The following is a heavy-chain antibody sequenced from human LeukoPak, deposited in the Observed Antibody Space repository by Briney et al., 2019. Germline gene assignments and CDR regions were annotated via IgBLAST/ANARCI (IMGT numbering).Heavy chain of an antibody. CDR3: ARRVYSYGLGGDWFDP. CDR1: GGTFSSYA. CDR2: IIPIFGTA. Sequence: ASVKVSCKASGGTFSSYAISWVRQAPGQGLEWMGGIIPIFGTANYAQKFQGRVTITADKSTSTAYMELSSLRSEDTAVYYCARRVYSYGLGGDWFDPWGQGTLVTVSS. D-gene: IGHD5-18*01. V-gene: IGHV1-69*06. J-gene: IGHJ5*02.